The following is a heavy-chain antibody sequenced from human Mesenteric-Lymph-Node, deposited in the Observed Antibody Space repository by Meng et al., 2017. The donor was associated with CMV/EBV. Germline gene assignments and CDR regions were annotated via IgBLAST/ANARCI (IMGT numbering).Heavy chain of an antibody. D-gene: IGHD6-13*01. Sequence: GESLKISCAASGFTFSSYAMSWVRQAPGKGPEWVSAISGSGGSTYYADSVKGRFTISRDNSKNTLYLQMNSLRAEDTAVYYCAKDWQRLVRYYFDYWGQGTLVTVSS. CDR2: ISGSGGST. CDR3: AKDWQRLVRYYFDY. V-gene: IGHV3-23*01. J-gene: IGHJ4*02. CDR1: GFTFSSYA.